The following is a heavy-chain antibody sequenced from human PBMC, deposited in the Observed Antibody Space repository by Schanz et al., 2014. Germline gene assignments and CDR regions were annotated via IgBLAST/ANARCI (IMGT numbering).Heavy chain of an antibody. CDR3: ARDSGDSGSYWGY. CDR1: GFTVSSNY. D-gene: IGHD3-10*01. Sequence: EVQLVDSGGGLVQPGGSLRLSCAASGFTVSSNYMSWVRQAPGKGLEWVSVIYSDGSTYYADSVKGRFTISRDDSKNTLYLQMNRLRAEDTAVYYCARDSGDSGSYWGYWGQGTLVTVSS. V-gene: IGHV3-66*01. J-gene: IGHJ4*02. CDR2: IYSDGST.